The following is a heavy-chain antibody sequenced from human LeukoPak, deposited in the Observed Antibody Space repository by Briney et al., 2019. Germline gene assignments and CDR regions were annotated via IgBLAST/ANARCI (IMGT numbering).Heavy chain of an antibody. CDR3: ARGDYYGSGSYYWTPYYYYGMDV. CDR1: GGSFSGYY. J-gene: IGHJ6*02. D-gene: IGHD3-10*01. V-gene: IGHV4-34*01. CDR2: INHSGST. Sequence: SETLSLTCAVYGGSFSGYYWSWLRQPPGKGLEWIGEINHSGSTNYNPSLKSRVTISVDTSKNQFSLKLSSVTAADTAVYYCARGDYYGSGSYYWTPYYYYGMDVWGQGTTVTVSS.